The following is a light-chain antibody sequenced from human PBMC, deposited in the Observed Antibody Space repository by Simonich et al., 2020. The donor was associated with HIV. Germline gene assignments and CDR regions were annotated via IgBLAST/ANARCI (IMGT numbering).Light chain of an antibody. CDR2: SAS. V-gene: IGKV3-15*01. J-gene: IGKJ1*01. CDR3: QQYNNWPPWT. Sequence: EIVMTQSPATLSVSPGERATLSCRARQSVSSNLAWYQKKPGQAPRLLIYSASTRATGIPAKFSGSGSGTEFTLTISSMQSEDFAVYYCQQYNNWPPWTFGQGTKVEIK. CDR1: QSVSSN.